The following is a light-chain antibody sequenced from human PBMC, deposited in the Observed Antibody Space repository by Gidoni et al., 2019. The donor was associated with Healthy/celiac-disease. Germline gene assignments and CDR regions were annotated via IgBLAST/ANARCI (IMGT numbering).Light chain of an antibody. V-gene: IGKV1-5*01. CDR3: QQYNSYWT. CDR1: QSISSW. Sequence: DNQMTQSPSTLSASGGDRVTITCRASQSISSWLSWYQQKPGKAPQLLIYDSSSLESGVPSRFSGSGSGTEFTLTISSLQPDDFATYYCQQYNSYWTFGQGTKVEIK. J-gene: IGKJ1*01. CDR2: DSS.